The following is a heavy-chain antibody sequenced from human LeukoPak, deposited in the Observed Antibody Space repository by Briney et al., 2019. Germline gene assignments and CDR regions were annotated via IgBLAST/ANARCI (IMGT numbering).Heavy chain of an antibody. CDR3: ATGNGGSYSLFDY. Sequence: ASVTVSCKVSGYTLTELSMHWVRQAPGKGLGGMGGFDPEDGETVYAQKFQGRVTMTEDTSTDTAYMELSSLRSEDTAVYYCATGNGGSYSLFDYWGQGTLVTVSS. V-gene: IGHV1-24*01. D-gene: IGHD1-26*01. CDR1: GYTLTELS. CDR2: FDPEDGET. J-gene: IGHJ4*02.